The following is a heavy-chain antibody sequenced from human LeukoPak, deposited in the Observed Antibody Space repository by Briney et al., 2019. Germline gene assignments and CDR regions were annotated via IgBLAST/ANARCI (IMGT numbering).Heavy chain of an antibody. CDR1: GFTFSSYW. J-gene: IGHJ6*04. CDR3: ARDRAVDTARGDV. V-gene: IGHV3-7*01. Sequence: PGGSLRLSCAASGFTFSSYWMTWVRQAPGKGLEWVANIKEDGGEGYYVDSVKGRFTVSRDNAKNSLYLQLNSLRAEDTAVYYCARDRAVDTARGDVWGKGTTVTVSS. D-gene: IGHD5-18*01. CDR2: IKEDGGEG.